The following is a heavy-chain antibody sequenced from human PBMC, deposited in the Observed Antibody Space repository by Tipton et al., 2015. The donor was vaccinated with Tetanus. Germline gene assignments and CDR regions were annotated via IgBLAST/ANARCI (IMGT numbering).Heavy chain of an antibody. V-gene: IGHV3-33*01. Sequence: SLRLSCAASGFIFSSYGIHWVRQAPGKRLEWVADSWYDGTDKYYADSVKGRFTISRNNSKNTLYLQMNSLRAEDTAVYYCAREADCSGGSCFSGDFDNWGQGTQVTVSS. CDR3: AREADCSGGSCFSGDFDN. J-gene: IGHJ4*02. CDR2: SWYDGTDK. CDR1: GFIFSSYG. D-gene: IGHD2-15*01.